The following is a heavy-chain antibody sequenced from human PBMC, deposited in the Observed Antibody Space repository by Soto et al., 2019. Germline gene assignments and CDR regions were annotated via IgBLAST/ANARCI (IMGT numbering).Heavy chain of an antibody. D-gene: IGHD4-4*01. Sequence: QVHLVQSGAEVKKPGSSVKVSCKTSGGTFGDLAFSWVRQAPRQGLEWVGGIIPLFGAPDYAREFQGRVTVSADESSSTVYMELRSLRSEDTAVYYCASERVAEMSTVGYFDNWGQGTLVTVSS. CDR3: ASERVAEMSTVGYFDN. CDR1: GGTFGDLA. J-gene: IGHJ4*02. CDR2: IIPLFGAP. V-gene: IGHV1-69*01.